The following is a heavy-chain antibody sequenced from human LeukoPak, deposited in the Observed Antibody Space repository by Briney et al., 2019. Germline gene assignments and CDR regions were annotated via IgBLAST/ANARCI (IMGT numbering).Heavy chain of an antibody. CDR3: ARVGYYYGSGEVDY. J-gene: IGHJ4*02. V-gene: IGHV4-39*07. CDR1: GGSFSSSDYY. D-gene: IGHD3-10*01. Sequence: SETLSLTCTDSGGSFSSSDYYWGWIRQPPGKGLEWIGSIYYSGTTNYNPSLKSRVTISVDTSKNQFSLKLSSVTAADTAVYYCARVGYYYGSGEVDYWGQGTLVTVSS. CDR2: IYYSGTT.